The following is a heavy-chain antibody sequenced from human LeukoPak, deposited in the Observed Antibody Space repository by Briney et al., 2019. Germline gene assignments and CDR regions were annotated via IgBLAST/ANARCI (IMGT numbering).Heavy chain of an antibody. CDR3: AKLAAAGKVYYYYYMDV. CDR1: GFTFSSYG. CDR2: IRYDGSNK. Sequence: PGGSLRLSCAASGFTFSSYGMHWVRQAPGKGLEWVAFIRYDGSNKYYADSVKGRFTISRDNSKNTLYLQMNSLRAEDTAVYYCAKLAAAGKVYYYYYMDVWGKGTTVTVSS. D-gene: IGHD6-13*01. V-gene: IGHV3-30*02. J-gene: IGHJ6*03.